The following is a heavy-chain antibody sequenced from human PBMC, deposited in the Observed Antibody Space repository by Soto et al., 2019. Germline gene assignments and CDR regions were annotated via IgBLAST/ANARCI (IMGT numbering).Heavy chain of an antibody. CDR3: ATRGHYFHSSDYTWFDL. J-gene: IGHJ5*02. Sequence: QVQLVQSGAEVKKPGSSVKVSCKASGGSFSSYPLSWVRQAPGQGLEWVGEIIPTFDSADYAQKFEGRITITTDESTSIGYMELNSLISEYTAVYFCATRGHYFHSSDYTWFDLWGQGTLVIVSS. D-gene: IGHD6-19*01. V-gene: IGHV1-69*01. CDR1: GGSFSSYP. CDR2: IIPTFDSA.